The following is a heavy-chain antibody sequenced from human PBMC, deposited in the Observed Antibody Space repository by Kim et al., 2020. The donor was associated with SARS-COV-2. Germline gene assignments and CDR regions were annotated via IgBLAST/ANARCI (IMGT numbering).Heavy chain of an antibody. CDR2: IWYDGSNK. CDR1: GFTFSSYG. CDR3: ARDGHSLAAPWRPGYLDY. Sequence: GGSLRLSCAASGFTFSSYGMHWVRQAPGKGLEWVAVIWYDGSNKYYADSVKGRFTISRDNSKNTLYLQMNSLRAEDTAVYYCARDGHSLAAPWRPGYLDYWGDGALVSASS. V-gene: IGHV3-33*01. D-gene: IGHD2-15*01. J-gene: IGHJ4*01.